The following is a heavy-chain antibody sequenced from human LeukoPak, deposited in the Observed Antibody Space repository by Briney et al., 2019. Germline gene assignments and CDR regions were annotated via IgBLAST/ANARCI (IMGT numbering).Heavy chain of an antibody. CDR3: AKDGYCSSTSCYYRYYYYYYGMGV. D-gene: IGHD2-2*03. Sequence: GGSPRLSCAASGSTFSSYAMSWVRQAPGKGLEWVSAISGSGGSTYYADSVKGRFTISRDNSKNTLYLQMNSLRAEDTAVYYCAKDGYCSSTSCYYRYYYYYYGMGVWGQGTTVTVSS. CDR1: GSTFSSYA. CDR2: ISGSGGST. J-gene: IGHJ6*02. V-gene: IGHV3-23*01.